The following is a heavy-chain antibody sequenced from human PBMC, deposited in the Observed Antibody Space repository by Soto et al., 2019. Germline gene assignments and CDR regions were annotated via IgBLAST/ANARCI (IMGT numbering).Heavy chain of an antibody. CDR1: GFTFSSYW. CDR3: ARATVTFYYYYGMDV. CDR2: IKQDGSEK. Sequence: PGGSLRLSCAASGFTFSSYWMSWVRQAPGKGLEWVANIKQDGSEKYYVDSVKGRFTISRDNARNSLYLQMNSLRAEDTAVYYCARATVTFYYYYGMDVWGQGTTVTVSS. D-gene: IGHD4-4*01. J-gene: IGHJ6*02. V-gene: IGHV3-7*03.